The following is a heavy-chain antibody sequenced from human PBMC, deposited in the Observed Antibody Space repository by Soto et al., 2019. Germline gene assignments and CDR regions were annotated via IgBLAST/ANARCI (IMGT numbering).Heavy chain of an antibody. J-gene: IGHJ4*02. V-gene: IGHV3-11*01. D-gene: IGHD3-3*01. CDR1: GFTFSDYY. Sequence: QVQLVESGGGLVKPGGSLRLSCAASGFTFSDYYMSWIRQAPGKGLEWVSYISSSGSTIYYADSVKGRFTISRDNAKNSLYLQMTSRSAEDTDVYYCARDGALRFLPGETGDFDYWGQGTLVTVSS. CDR3: ARDGALRFLPGETGDFDY. CDR2: ISSSGSTI.